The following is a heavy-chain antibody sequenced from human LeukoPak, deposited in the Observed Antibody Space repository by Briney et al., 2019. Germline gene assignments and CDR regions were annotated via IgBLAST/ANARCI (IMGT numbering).Heavy chain of an antibody. D-gene: IGHD3-3*01. J-gene: IGHJ4*02. CDR1: GFTFSSYA. V-gene: IGHV3-30-3*01. CDR2: ISYDGSNK. CDR3: ARGARYDFWSGYYPLYYFDY. Sequence: PGGSLRLSCAASGFTFSSYAMHWVRQAPGKGLEWVAVISYDGSNKYYADSVKGRFTISRDNAKNSLYLQMNSLRAEDTAVYYCARGARYDFWSGYYPLYYFDYWGQGTLVTVSS.